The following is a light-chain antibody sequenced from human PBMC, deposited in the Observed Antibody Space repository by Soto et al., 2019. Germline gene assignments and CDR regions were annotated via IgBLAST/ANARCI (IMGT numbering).Light chain of an antibody. J-gene: IGKJ4*01. V-gene: IGKV1-8*01. CDR3: QQYYSYPRVT. CDR1: QGISSY. CDR2: AAS. Sequence: AIRMTQSPSSLSASTGDRVTITCRASQGISSYLAWYQQKPGKAPKLLIYAASTLQSGVPSRFSGSGSGTDFTLTISCLQSEDFASYYCQQYYSYPRVTFGGGTNVEIK.